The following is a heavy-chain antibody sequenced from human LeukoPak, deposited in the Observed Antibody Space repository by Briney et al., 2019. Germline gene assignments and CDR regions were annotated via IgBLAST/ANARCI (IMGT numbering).Heavy chain of an antibody. Sequence: GASVKVSCKASGGTFSSYAISWVRQAPGQGLEWMGGIIPIFGTANYAQKFQGRVTITTDESTSTAYMELSSLRSEDTVVYYCAAYVWGSYRYYYYYYMDVWGKGTTDTVSS. CDR2: IIPIFGTA. CDR1: GGTFSSYA. J-gene: IGHJ6*03. CDR3: AAYVWGSYRYYYYYYMDV. D-gene: IGHD3-16*02. V-gene: IGHV1-69*05.